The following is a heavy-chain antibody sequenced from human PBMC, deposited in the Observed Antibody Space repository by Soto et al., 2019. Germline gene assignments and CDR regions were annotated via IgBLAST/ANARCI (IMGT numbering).Heavy chain of an antibody. CDR2: IDGSGGIT. D-gene: IGHD3-10*01. J-gene: IGHJ5*02. CDR3: VKNSGWFNT. Sequence: LRLSCAASGFPFGTTDMSWVRQAPGEGLEWVSTIDGSGGITFYADSVKGRFTISRDNSRNTVYLQMNSLRGDDTALYYCVKNSGWFNTWGQGALVTVSS. CDR1: GFPFGTTD. V-gene: IGHV3-23*01.